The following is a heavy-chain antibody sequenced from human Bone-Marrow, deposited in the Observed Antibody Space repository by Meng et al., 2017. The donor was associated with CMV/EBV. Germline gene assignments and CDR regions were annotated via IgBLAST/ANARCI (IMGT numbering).Heavy chain of an antibody. CDR1: GGSFSGYY. Sequence: VQLQQWGAGLLRPSKTLSLTCAVYGGSFSGYYWSWIRQPPGKGLEWIGEINHSGSTNYNPSLKSRVTISVDTSKNQFSLKLSSVTAADTAVYYCARASVVVVTATNWFDPWGQGTLVTVSS. CDR3: ARASVVVVTATNWFDP. J-gene: IGHJ5*02. CDR2: INHSGST. V-gene: IGHV4-34*01. D-gene: IGHD2-21*02.